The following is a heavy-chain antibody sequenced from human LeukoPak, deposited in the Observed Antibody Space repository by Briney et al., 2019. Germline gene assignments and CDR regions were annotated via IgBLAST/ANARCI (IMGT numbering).Heavy chain of an antibody. D-gene: IGHD2-2*01. V-gene: IGHV1-2*06. CDR1: GYTFTDYY. J-gene: IGHJ6*02. CDR3: ARVGPPDASGMDV. CDR2: INPNSGGT. Sequence: ASVKVSCKASGYTFTDYYMHWVRQAPGQGLEWMGRINPNSGGTNYAQKFQGRVTMTRDTSISTAYMELSRLRSDDTAVYYCARVGPPDASGMDVWGQGTTVTVPS.